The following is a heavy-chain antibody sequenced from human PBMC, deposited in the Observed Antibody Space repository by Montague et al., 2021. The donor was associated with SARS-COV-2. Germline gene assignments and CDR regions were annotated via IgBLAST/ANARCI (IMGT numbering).Heavy chain of an antibody. CDR3: ARGPGVVIILAIYHYYGMDV. J-gene: IGHJ6*02. D-gene: IGHD3-3*01. CDR2: INHSGST. Sequence: SETLSLTCAVYGGSFSCYYWSWIRQPPGKGLEWIGEINHSGSTNXNPSLKSRVTISVDTSKNQFSLKLSSVTAADTAVYYCARGPGVVIILAIYHYYGMDVWGQGTTVTVSS. CDR1: GGSFSCYY. V-gene: IGHV4-34*01.